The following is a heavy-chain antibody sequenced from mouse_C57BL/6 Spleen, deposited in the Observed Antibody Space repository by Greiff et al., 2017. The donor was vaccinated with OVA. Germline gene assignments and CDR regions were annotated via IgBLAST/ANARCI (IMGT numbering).Heavy chain of an antibody. V-gene: IGHV1-64*01. CDR2: IHPNSGST. J-gene: IGHJ2*01. CDR1: GYTFTSYW. D-gene: IGHD1-1*01. CDR3: AYGSSYYFDY. Sequence: VQRVESGAELVKPGASVKLSCKASGYTFTSYWMHWVKQRPGQGLEWIGMIHPNSGSTNYNEKFKSKATLTVDKSSSTAYMQLSSLTSEDSAVYYCAYGSSYYFDYWGQGTTLTVSS.